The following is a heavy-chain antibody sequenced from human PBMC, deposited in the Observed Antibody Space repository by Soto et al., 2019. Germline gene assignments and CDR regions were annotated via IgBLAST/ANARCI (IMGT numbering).Heavy chain of an antibody. CDR2: IIPILGPA. CDR1: GGSFSTQT. J-gene: IGHJ5*02. Sequence: GASVKVSCKASGGSFSTQTISWVRQAPGQGLEWMGGIIPILGPAKYAQKFQGRLTITADESTNSVYMGLSNLRSEDTAIYYCARGNRESRFLDWSNNWLDPWGQGTLVTVSS. V-gene: IGHV1-69*13. CDR3: ARGNRESRFLDWSNNWLDP. D-gene: IGHD3-3*01.